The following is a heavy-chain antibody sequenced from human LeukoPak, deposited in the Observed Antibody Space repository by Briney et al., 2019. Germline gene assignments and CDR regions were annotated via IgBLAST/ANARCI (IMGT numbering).Heavy chain of an antibody. CDR1: GYTFTGYY. J-gene: IGHJ6*02. CDR3: AGGYYYDSSGYYYYYGMDV. CDR2: ISACNGNT. V-gene: IGHV1-18*04. D-gene: IGHD3-22*01. Sequence: ASVKVSCKASGYTFTGYYMFWVRQAPGQGLEWMGWISACNGNTNYAQKLQGRVTMTTDTSTSTAYMELRSLRSDDTAVYYCAGGYYYDSSGYYYYYGMDVWGQGTTVTVSS.